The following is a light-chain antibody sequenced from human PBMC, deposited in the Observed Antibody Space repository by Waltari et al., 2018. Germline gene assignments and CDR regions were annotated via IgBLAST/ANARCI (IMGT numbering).Light chain of an antibody. CDR1: SSDVGAYTY. V-gene: IGLV2-11*01. J-gene: IGLJ1*01. CDR2: AVS. CDR3: CSYAGSYTFAV. Sequence: QSALTQPRSVSGSPGQSVTISCTGPSSDVGAYTYVSWYQQHPGKAPKLLIYAVSNRPSWISDRFSGSKSGNTAALTISGLQAEDEADYYCCSYAGSYTFAVFGTGTKVTV.